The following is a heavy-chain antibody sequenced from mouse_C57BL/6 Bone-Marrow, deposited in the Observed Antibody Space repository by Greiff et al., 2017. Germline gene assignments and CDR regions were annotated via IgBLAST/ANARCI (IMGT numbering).Heavy chain of an antibody. CDR3: ARSGPNWYFDV. Sequence: QVQLQQPGAELVMPGASVKLSCKASGYTFTSYWMHWVKQRPGQGLEWIGEIDPSDSYTNYNQKFKGKSTLTVDKSSSTAYMQLSSLTSEDSAVYCCARSGPNWYFDVGGTGTTVTVSS. CDR1: GYTFTSYW. J-gene: IGHJ1*03. V-gene: IGHV1-69*01. CDR2: IDPSDSYT.